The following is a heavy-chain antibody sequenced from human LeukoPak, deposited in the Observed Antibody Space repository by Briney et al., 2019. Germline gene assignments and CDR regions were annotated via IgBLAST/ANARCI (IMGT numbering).Heavy chain of an antibody. CDR2: INHSGST. Sequence: SETLSLTCIVFGGSISSNSYYWSWIRQPPGKGLEWIGEINHSGSTNYNPSLKSRVTISVDTSKNQFSLKLSSVTAADTAVYYCARGYCSSTSCYSYYMDVWGKGTTVTVSS. D-gene: IGHD2-2*01. CDR3: ARGYCSSTSCYSYYMDV. V-gene: IGHV4-39*07. J-gene: IGHJ6*03. CDR1: GGSISSNSYY.